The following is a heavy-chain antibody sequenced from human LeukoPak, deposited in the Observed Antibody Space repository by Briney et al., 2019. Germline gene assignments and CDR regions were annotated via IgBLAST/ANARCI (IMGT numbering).Heavy chain of an antibody. CDR3: ATLDDSSGSD. D-gene: IGHD3-22*01. V-gene: IGHV3-7*01. Sequence: GGSLRLSCAASGFTFSGYWMSWVRQAPGKGLEWVANINLDGSVRHYVDSARGRFTISRDNAKNSLYLQMNSLRAEDTALYYCATLDDSSGSDWGQGTLVTVSS. CDR1: GFTFSGYW. CDR2: INLDGSVR. J-gene: IGHJ4*02.